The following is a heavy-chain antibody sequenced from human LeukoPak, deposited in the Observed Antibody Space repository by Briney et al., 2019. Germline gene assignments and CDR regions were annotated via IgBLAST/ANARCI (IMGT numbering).Heavy chain of an antibody. Sequence: GGALRLSCAASGFTCSHFWMSWVRQAPGKGLEWVSSISSSSNFVFYADSVKGRFTISRDNAKNSLFLQMNSLRAEDTAVYYCASLPYCSGGSCHAEGFDPWGQGILVTVSS. D-gene: IGHD2-15*01. J-gene: IGHJ5*02. CDR2: ISSSSNFV. CDR3: ASLPYCSGGSCHAEGFDP. CDR1: GFTCSHFW. V-gene: IGHV3-21*01.